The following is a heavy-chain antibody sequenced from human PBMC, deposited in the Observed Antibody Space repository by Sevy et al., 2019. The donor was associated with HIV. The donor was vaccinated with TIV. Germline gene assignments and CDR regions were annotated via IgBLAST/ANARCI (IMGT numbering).Heavy chain of an antibody. D-gene: IGHD2-15*01. J-gene: IGHJ4*02. V-gene: IGHV3-33*01. CDR3: ARGRLVAGTIYYFDY. Sequence: GGSLRLSCAASGFTFSSYGMHWVRQAPGKGLEWVAVIWDDGSNKYYADSVKGRFTISRDNSRNTLYLQMISLRAEDAAVYYCARGRLVAGTIYYFDYWGQGTLVTVSS. CDR2: IWDDGSNK. CDR1: GFTFSSYG.